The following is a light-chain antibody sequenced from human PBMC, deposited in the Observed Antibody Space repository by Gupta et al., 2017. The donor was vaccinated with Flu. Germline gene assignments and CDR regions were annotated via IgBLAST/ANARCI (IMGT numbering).Light chain of an antibody. CDR2: GTS. CDR3: QQSDGVPYT. J-gene: IGKJ2*01. Sequence: DIQMTQSPSSLSASVGDRVTITCRASQSISSHLNWYQQKPGRAPKLLIYGTSSLQSGVPSRFNGRGSGTEFSLTISRLQPEDFVTYYCQQSDGVPYTFGQGTKLEIK. CDR1: QSISSH. V-gene: IGKV1-39*01.